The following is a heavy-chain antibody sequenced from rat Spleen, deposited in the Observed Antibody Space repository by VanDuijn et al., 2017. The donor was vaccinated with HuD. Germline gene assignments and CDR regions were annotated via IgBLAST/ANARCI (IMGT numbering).Heavy chain of an antibody. CDR1: GFSLSSYG. CDR2: IWGNGNS. Sequence: QVQLKESGPGLVQPSQTLSLTCTVSGFSLSSYGVIWVRQPPGKGLEWMGLIWGNGNSDYNSALKSRLSITRDTSKRQVYLKMTNLKTEDTATYYCARERIYDGDHQDIMDAWGQGASVTVSS. CDR3: ARERIYDGDHQDIMDA. J-gene: IGHJ4*01. D-gene: IGHD1-12*02. V-gene: IGHV2-13*01.